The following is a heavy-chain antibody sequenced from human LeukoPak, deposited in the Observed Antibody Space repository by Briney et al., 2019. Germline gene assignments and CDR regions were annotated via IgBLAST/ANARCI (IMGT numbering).Heavy chain of an antibody. V-gene: IGHV4-34*01. CDR1: GGSFSGYY. CDR2: IYYSETTGTT. J-gene: IGHJ4*02. Sequence: SETLSLTCAVYGGSFSGYYWSWIRQPPGKGLEWIGSIYYSETTGTTYYNPSLRSRVTISVDSSKNQFSLNVTLVTAADTAIYYCARGLPNRSVVVVPAAFDYWGQGTRVTVSS. CDR3: ARGLPNRSVVVVPAAFDY. D-gene: IGHD2-2*01.